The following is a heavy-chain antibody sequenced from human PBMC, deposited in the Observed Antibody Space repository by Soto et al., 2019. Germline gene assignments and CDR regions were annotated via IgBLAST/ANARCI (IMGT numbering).Heavy chain of an antibody. V-gene: IGHV4-4*02. Sequence: QVQLQESGPGLVKPSGTLSLTCAVSGGFXXXXXXXXXVRQPPGKGLEWIGEIYHSGTTNYNPSXXXXXXXXXXXXXXXXXXXXXXXXXXXXXXXXXXXXXXXXXFDYWGQGTLVTVSS. J-gene: IGHJ4*02. CDR2: IYHSGTT. CDR3: XXXXXXXXFDY. CDR1: GGFXXXXXX.